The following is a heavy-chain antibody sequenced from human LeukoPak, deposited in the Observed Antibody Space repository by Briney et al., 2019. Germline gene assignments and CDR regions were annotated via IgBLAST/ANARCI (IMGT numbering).Heavy chain of an antibody. CDR1: GGSFSGYY. Sequence: SETLSLTCAVYGGSFSGYYWSWIRQPPGKGLEWIGEINHSGSTNYNPSLKSRVTISVDTSKNQFSLKLSSVTAADTAVYYCARLVVVVAAPLYYWGQGTLVTVSS. V-gene: IGHV4-34*01. CDR2: INHSGST. D-gene: IGHD2-15*01. CDR3: ARLVVVVAAPLYY. J-gene: IGHJ4*02.